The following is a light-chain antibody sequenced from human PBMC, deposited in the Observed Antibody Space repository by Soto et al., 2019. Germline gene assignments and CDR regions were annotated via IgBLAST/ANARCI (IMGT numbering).Light chain of an antibody. CDR2: GNS. CDR3: QACDSSLSRGV. Sequence: QSVLTQPPSVSGAPGQRVTISCTGSSSNIGGGYDEHWYQQPRGTAPKLLIYGNSNRPSGVPDRFSGSKSVTSASLAITGLQAEDEADYYCQACDSSLSRGVFGGGTKLTVL. CDR1: SSNIGGGYD. J-gene: IGLJ2*01. V-gene: IGLV1-40*01.